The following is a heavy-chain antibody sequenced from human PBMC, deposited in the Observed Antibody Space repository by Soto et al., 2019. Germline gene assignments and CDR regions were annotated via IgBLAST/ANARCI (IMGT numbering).Heavy chain of an antibody. Sequence: GGSLRLSCAASGFTFSSYAMSWVRQAPGKGLEWVSAISGSGGSTYYADSVKGRFTISRDNSKNTLYLQMNSLRAEDTAVYYCADQGRGYSYGMTTVTTADYWGQGTLVTVSS. D-gene: IGHD5-18*01. V-gene: IGHV3-23*01. J-gene: IGHJ4*02. CDR1: GFTFSSYA. CDR2: ISGSGGST. CDR3: ADQGRGYSYGMTTVTTADY.